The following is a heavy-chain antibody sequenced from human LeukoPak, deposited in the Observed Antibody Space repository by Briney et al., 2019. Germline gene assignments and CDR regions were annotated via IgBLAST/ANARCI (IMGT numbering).Heavy chain of an antibody. Sequence: PSETLSLTCTVSGGSISSYYWSWIRQPPGKGLEWIGYIYHSGSTYYNPSLKSRVTISVDRSKNQFSLKLSSVTAADTAVYYCARGNRDYGDYVIYWFDPRGQGTLVTVSS. CDR2: IYHSGST. V-gene: IGHV4-59*12. CDR1: GGSISSYY. J-gene: IGHJ5*02. D-gene: IGHD4-17*01. CDR3: ARGNRDYGDYVIYWFDP.